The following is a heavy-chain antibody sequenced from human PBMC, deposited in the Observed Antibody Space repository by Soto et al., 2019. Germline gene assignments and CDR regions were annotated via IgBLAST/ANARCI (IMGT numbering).Heavy chain of an antibody. Sequence: SETLSLTCAVYGGSFSCYYWSWIRQPPGKGLEWIGEINHSGSTNYNPSLKSRVSISVDTSKNQFSLKLSSVTAADTAVYYCARGSFVTHYYYYHMDVWGKGTPVTVSS. V-gene: IGHV4-34*01. D-gene: IGHD2-21*02. J-gene: IGHJ6*03. CDR3: ARGSFVTHYYYYHMDV. CDR2: INHSGST. CDR1: GGSFSCYY.